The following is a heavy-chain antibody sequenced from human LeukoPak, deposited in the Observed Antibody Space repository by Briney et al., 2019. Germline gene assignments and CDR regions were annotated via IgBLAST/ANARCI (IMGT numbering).Heavy chain of an antibody. D-gene: IGHD3-3*01. CDR1: GFSLSTSGVG. V-gene: IGHV2-5*01. CDR3: AHAYYDFWSGYRQVNWFDP. J-gene: IGHJ5*02. Sequence: SGPTLVKPTQTLTLTCTFSGFSLSTSGVGVGWIRQPPGKALEWLALIYWNDDNRYSPSLKSRLTITKDTSKNQVVLTMTNMDPVDTATYYCAHAYYDFWSGYRQVNWFDPWGQGTLVTVSS. CDR2: IYWNDDN.